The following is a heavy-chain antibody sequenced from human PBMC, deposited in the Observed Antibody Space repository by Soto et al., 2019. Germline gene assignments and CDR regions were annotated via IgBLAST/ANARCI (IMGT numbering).Heavy chain of an antibody. J-gene: IGHJ6*03. CDR2: ISSSSSYI. CDR3: ARVGDTAMAYYYYYMDV. Sequence: GGSLRLSCAASGFTFSSYSMNWVRQAPGKGLEWVSSISSSSSYIYYADSVKGRFTISRDNAKNSLYLQMNSLRAEDTAVYYCARVGDTAMAYYYYYMDVWGKGTTVTVSS. D-gene: IGHD5-18*01. CDR1: GFTFSSYS. V-gene: IGHV3-21*01.